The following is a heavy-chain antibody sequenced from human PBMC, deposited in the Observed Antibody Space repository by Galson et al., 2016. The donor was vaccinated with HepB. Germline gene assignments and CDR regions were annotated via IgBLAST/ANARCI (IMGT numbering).Heavy chain of an antibody. CDR1: GASISSYY. Sequence: SETLSLTCSVSGASISSYYWTWIRQPPGKGLEWIGHIYYSGRINYNPSLKGRGTIPVDTSKNQFSLRLRSVTAADTAVYYCAKKKGTGWYTYWLDSWGQGTLVTVSS. D-gene: IGHD6-19*01. CDR2: IYYSGRI. J-gene: IGHJ5*01. V-gene: IGHV4-59*01. CDR3: AKKKGTGWYTYWLDS.